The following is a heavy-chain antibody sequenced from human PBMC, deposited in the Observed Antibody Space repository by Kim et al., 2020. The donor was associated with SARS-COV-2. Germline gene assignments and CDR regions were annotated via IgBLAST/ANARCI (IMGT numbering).Heavy chain of an antibody. CDR3: ARGTNFWSGYSLDAFDI. Sequence: VKGRFTISRDKSKNTLYLQMNSLRAEDTAVYYCARGTNFWSGYSLDAFDIWGQGTMVTVSS. D-gene: IGHD3-3*01. V-gene: IGHV3-30*07. J-gene: IGHJ3*02.